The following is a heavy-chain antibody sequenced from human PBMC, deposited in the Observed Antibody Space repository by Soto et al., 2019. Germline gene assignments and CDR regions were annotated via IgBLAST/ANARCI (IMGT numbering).Heavy chain of an antibody. CDR3: ARVAAVGGGTFNWFDP. Sequence: QLQLQESGPGLVKPSETLSLTCTVSGGSISSSSYYWGWIRQPPGKGLEWIGSIYYSGSTYYNPSLKSRVTISVDTSKNQFSLKLSSVTAADTAVYYCARVAAVGGGTFNWFDPWGQGTLVTVSS. V-gene: IGHV4-39*01. CDR2: IYYSGST. J-gene: IGHJ5*02. D-gene: IGHD6-13*01. CDR1: GGSISSSSYY.